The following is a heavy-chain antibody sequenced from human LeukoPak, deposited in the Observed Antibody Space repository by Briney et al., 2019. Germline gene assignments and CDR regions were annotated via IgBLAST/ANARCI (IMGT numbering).Heavy chain of an antibody. V-gene: IGHV3-23*01. CDR2: ISGSAHKI. Sequence: GGSLRLSCVASGITFSNYAVSWVRQAPEKGLDWVSVISGSAHKIRYADSVKGRFTISRDNSESIVYLQMNNLRAEDTAVYYCAGRVTGYSSGYVYWGQGTLVTVSS. CDR3: AGRVTGYSSGYVY. D-gene: IGHD5-18*01. J-gene: IGHJ4*02. CDR1: GITFSNYA.